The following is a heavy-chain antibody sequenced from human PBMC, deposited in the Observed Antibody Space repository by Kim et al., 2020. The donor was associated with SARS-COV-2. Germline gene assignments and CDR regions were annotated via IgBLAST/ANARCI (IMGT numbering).Heavy chain of an antibody. Sequence: GGSLRLSCAASGFAFSTYAMHWVRQAPGKGLEWVAVISYDGNKYYADSVKGRFTFSRDNSKNTLYVQMNSLRAEDTAVYYCARAGYCCSSTCYRRALDY. J-gene: IGHJ4*01. V-gene: IGHV3-30*04. D-gene: IGHD2-2*01. CDR3: ARAGYCCSSTCYRRALDY. CDR2: ISYDGNK. CDR1: GFAFSTYA.